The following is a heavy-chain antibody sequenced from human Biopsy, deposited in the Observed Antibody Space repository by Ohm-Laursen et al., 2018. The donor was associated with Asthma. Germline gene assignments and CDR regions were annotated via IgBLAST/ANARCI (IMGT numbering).Heavy chain of an antibody. J-gene: IGHJ6*02. CDR1: SGSGGYMRSGNYY. Sequence: TLSLTCSLSSGSGGYMRSGNYYWGWIRQPPGKGLEWIGSIYYSGTTYNNPSLESRVTVSADTSKNQFSQNLTSVTAADTAVYYCVRGSSSWHHGPFHYYYGLDVWGQGTTATVSS. CDR2: IYYSGTT. V-gene: IGHV4-39*01. D-gene: IGHD6-13*01. CDR3: VRGSSSWHHGPFHYYYGLDV.